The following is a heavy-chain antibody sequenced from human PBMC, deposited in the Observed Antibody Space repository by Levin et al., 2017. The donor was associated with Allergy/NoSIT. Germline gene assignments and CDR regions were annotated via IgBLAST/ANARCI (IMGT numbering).Heavy chain of an antibody. CDR3: GRGDAFDI. J-gene: IGHJ3*02. V-gene: IGHV3-21*01. CDR2: ISSTSSHI. Sequence: SCAASGFTFDSYTMNWVRQAPGKGLEWVSSISSTSSHIYYADSVKGRFTISRDNAKNSLDLQMNSLRVEDTAVYYCGRGDAFDIWGQGTMVTVSS. CDR1: GFTFDSYT.